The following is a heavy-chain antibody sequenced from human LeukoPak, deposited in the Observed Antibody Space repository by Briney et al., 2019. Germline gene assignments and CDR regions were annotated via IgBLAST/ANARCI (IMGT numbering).Heavy chain of an antibody. V-gene: IGHV3-21*01. Sequence: PGGSLRLSCAASGFTFSDYGMNWVRQAPGKGLEWVSRISGSGTYIDYTDSVKGRFTISRDNAKSSLYLQLNSLRGEDTALYYCARGLGYCSSSRCSPGYYMDVWGRGTTVTVFS. D-gene: IGHD2-15*01. CDR3: ARGLGYCSSSRCSPGYYMDV. J-gene: IGHJ6*03. CDR2: ISGSGTYI. CDR1: GFTFSDYG.